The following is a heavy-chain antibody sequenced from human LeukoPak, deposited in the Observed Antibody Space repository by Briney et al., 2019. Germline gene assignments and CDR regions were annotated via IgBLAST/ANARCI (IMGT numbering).Heavy chain of an antibody. J-gene: IGHJ4*02. D-gene: IGHD2-15*01. CDR3: ARGFCSGGTCYSPPLDY. V-gene: IGHV4-38-2*02. Sequence: SETLSLTCTVSGYSISSGYYWGWIRQPPGKGLEWIGSIYHSGSTNYNPSLKSRVTILVDTSKNQFSLKLSSVTAADTAVYYCARGFCSGGTCYSPPLDYWGQGTLVTVSS. CDR1: GYSISSGYY. CDR2: IYHSGST.